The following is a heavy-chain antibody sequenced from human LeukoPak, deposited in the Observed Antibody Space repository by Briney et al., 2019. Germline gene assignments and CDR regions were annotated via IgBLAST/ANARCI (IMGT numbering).Heavy chain of an antibody. Sequence: PGGSLRLSCAASGFTFSDYYMSWIRQAPGKGLEWVSHISSSSSYTNYADSVKGRFTISRDNAKNSLYLQMNSLRAEDTAVYYCARALTMVRDGPDAFDIRGQGTMVTVSS. CDR2: ISSSSSYT. V-gene: IGHV3-11*06. CDR3: ARALTMVRDGPDAFDI. D-gene: IGHD3-10*01. CDR1: GFTFSDYY. J-gene: IGHJ3*02.